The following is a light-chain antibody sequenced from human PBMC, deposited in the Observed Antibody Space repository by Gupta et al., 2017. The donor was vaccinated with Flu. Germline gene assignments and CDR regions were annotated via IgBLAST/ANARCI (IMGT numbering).Light chain of an antibody. J-gene: IGKJ2*01. V-gene: IGKV3-11*01. CDR3: QKRSNWPPYT. Sequence: EIGLTQSTATLSLSPGERATLSCRASQSVGTYLAWYQQKPGQTPRLLIYDASNRATGIPARFSGSGCGTDFTLTISSLEPEDFAVYYCQKRSNWPPYTFGQGTRLEI. CDR1: QSVGTY. CDR2: DAS.